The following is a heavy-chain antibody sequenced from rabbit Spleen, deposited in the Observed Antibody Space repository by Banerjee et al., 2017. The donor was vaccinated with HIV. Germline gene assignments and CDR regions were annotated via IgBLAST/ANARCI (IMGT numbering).Heavy chain of an antibody. D-gene: IGHD6-1*01. CDR3: ARNGGMLSYEL. CDR1: GVSFSISSY. CDR2: IGSGSSDFT. V-gene: IGHV1S45*01. J-gene: IGHJ4*01. Sequence: QEQLVESGGGLVQPGGSLKLTCTASGVSFSISSYMCWVRQAPGKGLGWIACIGSGSSDFTYSTSWAKGRFTISKTSSTPVTMQTTSLTAADSAAYFCARNGGMLSYELWGPGTLVTVS.